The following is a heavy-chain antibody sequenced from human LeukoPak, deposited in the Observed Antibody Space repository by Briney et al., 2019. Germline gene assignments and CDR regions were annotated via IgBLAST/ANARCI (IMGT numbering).Heavy chain of an antibody. Sequence: GGSLRLSCAASGFTFSTYLMHWVRQAPGKGLVWVSRIEGDGRSASYADSVQGRFNILRDNAKNTLYLHMNSLRADDTAVYYCARGAAYYSSTGFFDFWGQGTLVTVSS. D-gene: IGHD3-22*01. CDR3: ARGAAYYSSTGFFDF. CDR1: GFTFSTYL. CDR2: IEGDGRSA. J-gene: IGHJ5*01. V-gene: IGHV3-74*01.